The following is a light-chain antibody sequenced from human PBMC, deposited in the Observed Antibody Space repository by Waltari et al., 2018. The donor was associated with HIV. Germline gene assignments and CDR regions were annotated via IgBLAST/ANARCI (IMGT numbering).Light chain of an antibody. CDR3: MQGLQIPLT. CDR2: LAY. CDR1: QSLLHSSGYNF. Sequence: IVMTQSPLSLSVTPGEPASISCKYNQSLLHSSGYNFLDWYMQKPGQSPQVLIYLAYNRASGVPARFSGSGSATDFTLKISRVEAEDVGFYYCMQGLQIPLTFGGGTKVEIK. J-gene: IGKJ4*01. V-gene: IGKV2-28*01.